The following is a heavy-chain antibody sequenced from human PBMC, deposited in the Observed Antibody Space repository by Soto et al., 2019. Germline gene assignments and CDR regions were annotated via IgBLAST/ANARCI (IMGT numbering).Heavy chain of an antibody. J-gene: IGHJ6*02. CDR1: GFTFSSYW. D-gene: IGHD3-3*01. V-gene: IGHV3-7*01. CDR3: ARLGMGYDFWSGHTPHLYYYYGMDV. CDR2: IKQDGSEK. Sequence: EVQLVESGGGLVQPGGSLRLSCAASGFTFSSYWMSWVRQAPGKGLEWVANIKQDGSEKYYVDSVKGRFTISRDNAKNSLYLQMNSLRAEDTAVYYCARLGMGYDFWSGHTPHLYYYYGMDVWGQGTTVTVSS.